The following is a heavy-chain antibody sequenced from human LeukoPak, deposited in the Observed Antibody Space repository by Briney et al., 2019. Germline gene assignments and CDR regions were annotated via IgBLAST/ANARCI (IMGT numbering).Heavy chain of an antibody. CDR1: GFTFSSYA. Sequence: GGSLRLSCAASGFTFSSYAMSWVRQAPGKGLEWVSAISGSGGSTYYAGSVKGRFTISWDNAKNSLFLQMNSLRAEDTAVYYCASQDCSTTSCYLPYWGQGTLVTVSS. D-gene: IGHD2-2*01. J-gene: IGHJ4*02. CDR2: ISGSGGST. CDR3: ASQDCSTTSCYLPY. V-gene: IGHV3-23*01.